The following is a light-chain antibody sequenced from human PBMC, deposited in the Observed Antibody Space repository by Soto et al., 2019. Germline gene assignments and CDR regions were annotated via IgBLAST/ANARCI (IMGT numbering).Light chain of an antibody. CDR2: GAS. CDR1: QSVTSNY. CDR3: HQYGSSPGT. V-gene: IGKV3-20*01. J-gene: IGKJ1*01. Sequence: EIALTQSPGTLSLSPGERATLSCRASQSVTSNYLAWYQQKPGQAPRLPLFGASIRDTDIPVRFSGSGSGTDFTLTITRLEPEDFAVYYCHQYGSSPGTFGQGTKVDIK.